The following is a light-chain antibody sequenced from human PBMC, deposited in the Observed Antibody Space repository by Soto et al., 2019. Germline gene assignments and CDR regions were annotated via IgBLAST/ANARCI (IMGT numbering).Light chain of an antibody. V-gene: IGKV1-39*01. Sequence: DTQITQSPSSLSASVGDRVTIACRASQNIWDYLNWYQQKPGKAPTLLIYTASILESGVPSRFSGGGSGTVFTLTITNLQPEDLATYYCQQSFRIPRTFGQGTKVDIK. CDR1: QNIWDY. CDR3: QQSFRIPRT. CDR2: TAS. J-gene: IGKJ2*01.